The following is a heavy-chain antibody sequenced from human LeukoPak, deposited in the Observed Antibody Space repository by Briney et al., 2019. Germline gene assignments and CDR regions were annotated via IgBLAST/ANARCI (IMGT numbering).Heavy chain of an antibody. CDR1: GFTFSSYA. V-gene: IGHV3-23*01. CDR3: VKDEWYGSSSYFDF. CDR2: ISGGTSGT. D-gene: IGHD6-6*01. Sequence: GGSLRLSCAASGFTFSSYAMSWVRQAPGKGLEWVSTISGGTSGTHYADSVRGRFTISRDNSKNTLYLQLNSLGADDTAVYYCVKDEWYGSSSYFDFWGQGTLVTVSS. J-gene: IGHJ4*02.